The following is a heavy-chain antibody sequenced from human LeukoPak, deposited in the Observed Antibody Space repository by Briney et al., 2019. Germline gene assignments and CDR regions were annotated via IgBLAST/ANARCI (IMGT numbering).Heavy chain of an antibody. CDR2: ISSSGSTI. CDR3: AKDSPDCGGDCPAPDY. Sequence: GGSLRLSCAASGFTFSSYEMNWVRQAPGKGLEWVSYISSSGSTIYYADSVKGRFTISRDNSKNTLYLQMNSLRAEDTAVYYCAKDSPDCGGDCPAPDYWGQGTLVTVSS. D-gene: IGHD2-21*02. CDR1: GFTFSSYE. J-gene: IGHJ4*02. V-gene: IGHV3-48*03.